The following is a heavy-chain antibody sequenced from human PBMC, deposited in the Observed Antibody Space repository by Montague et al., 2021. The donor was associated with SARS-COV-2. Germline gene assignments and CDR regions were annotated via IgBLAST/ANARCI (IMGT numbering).Heavy chain of an antibody. CDR3: ARQYCGDTNCYRREYYFDQ. Sequence: SETLSLTCAVYGGSFGGYYWSWIRRPPGKGLEWIGEISDSGSTKYNPSPRSRFIMSVDRSKNQVSMKVNAVTAADTAVYFCARQYCGDTNCYRREYYFDQWGQGTLVTVSS. D-gene: IGHD2-2*02. J-gene: IGHJ4*02. CDR2: ISDSGST. CDR1: GGSFGGYY. V-gene: IGHV4-34*01.